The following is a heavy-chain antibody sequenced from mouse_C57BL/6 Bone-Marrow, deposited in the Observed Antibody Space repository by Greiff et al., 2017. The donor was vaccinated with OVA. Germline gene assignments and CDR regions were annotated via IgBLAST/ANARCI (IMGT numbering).Heavy chain of an antibody. V-gene: IGHV1-80*01. CDR1: GYAFSSYW. CDR3: ARPDYYGSSRAWFAY. Sequence: VKLVESGAELVKPGASVKISCKASGYAFSSYWMNWVKQRPGKGLEWIGQIYPGDGDPNYNGKFKGKATLTADKSSSTAYMQPSSLTAEDCAVYFCARPDYYGSSRAWFAYWGQGTLVTVSA. CDR2: IYPGDGDP. J-gene: IGHJ3*01. D-gene: IGHD1-1*01.